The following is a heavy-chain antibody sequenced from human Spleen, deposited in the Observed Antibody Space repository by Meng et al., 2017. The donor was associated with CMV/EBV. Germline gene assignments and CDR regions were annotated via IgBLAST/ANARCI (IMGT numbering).Heavy chain of an antibody. CDR2: IYYSGST. J-gene: IGHJ4*02. CDR1: GGSISSYY. Sequence: GSLRLSCTVSGGSISSYYWSWIRQPPGKGLEWIGYIYYSGSTKYNPSLKSRVTIAVETARSQFSLKLSSVTAADTAVYYCASRSFSWPQFFDYWGQGTLVTVSS. CDR3: ASRSFSWPQFFDY. D-gene: IGHD6-13*01. V-gene: IGHV4-59*01.